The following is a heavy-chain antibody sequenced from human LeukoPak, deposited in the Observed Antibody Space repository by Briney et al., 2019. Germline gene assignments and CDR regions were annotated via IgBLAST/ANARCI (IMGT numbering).Heavy chain of an antibody. CDR2: IYYSGST. CDR3: ASGHDYGY. D-gene: IGHD4-17*01. J-gene: IGHJ4*02. CDR1: GFTFSSYA. Sequence: GSLRLSCAASGFTFSSYAMSWVRQPPGKGLEWIASIYYSGSTYYNPSLKSRVTISMDTSKNQFSLKLTSVTAADTAVYYCASGHDYGYWGQGTLVSVSS. V-gene: IGHV4-38-2*01.